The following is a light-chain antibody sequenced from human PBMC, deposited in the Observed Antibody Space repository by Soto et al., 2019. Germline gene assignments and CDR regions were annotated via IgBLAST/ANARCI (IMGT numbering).Light chain of an antibody. J-gene: IGKJ4*01. CDR1: QSISNY. V-gene: IGKV1-39*01. CDR2: SAS. Sequence: DIQITQSPSSLSASVGDRVTITCRASQSISNYLNWYQQKPGKAPKLLIYSASTLQSGVPSRFSGSGSGTDFTLTIRSLQPEDIATYFCQHFDHLPVSFGGGTKVDIK. CDR3: QHFDHLPVS.